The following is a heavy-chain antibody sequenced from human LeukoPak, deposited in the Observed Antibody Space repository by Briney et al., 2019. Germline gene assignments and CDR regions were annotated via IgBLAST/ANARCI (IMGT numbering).Heavy chain of an antibody. J-gene: IGHJ4*02. CDR1: GFTFSSYA. CDR3: ARLGQQLVPPRFGY. Sequence: PGRSLRLSCAASGFTFSSYAMHWFRQAPGKGLEWVAAISYDGSNKYYADSVKGRFTFSRDNSKNTLYLQMDSLRADDTAVYYCARLGQQLVPPRFGYWGQGTLVTVSS. V-gene: IGHV3-30*04. D-gene: IGHD6-13*01. CDR2: ISYDGSNK.